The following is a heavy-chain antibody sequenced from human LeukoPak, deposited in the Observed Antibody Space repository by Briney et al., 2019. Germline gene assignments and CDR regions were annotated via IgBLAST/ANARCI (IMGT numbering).Heavy chain of an antibody. CDR1: GFPFSSHG. D-gene: IGHD3-22*01. CDR2: ISYEGSIK. CDR3: NPYYYDSSGYYYDY. V-gene: IGHV3-30*02. J-gene: IGHJ4*02. Sequence: PGGSLRLSCAASGFPFSSHGMHWVRQAPGKGLEWVSYISYEGSIKQYADSVKGRFTISRDNAKNSLYLQMNSLRAEDTAVYYCNPYYYDSSGYYYDYWGQGTLVTVSS.